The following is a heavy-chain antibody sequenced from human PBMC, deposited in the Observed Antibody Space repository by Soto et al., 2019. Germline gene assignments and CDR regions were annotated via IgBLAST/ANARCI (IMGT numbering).Heavy chain of an antibody. V-gene: IGHV4-34*01. D-gene: IGHD3-22*01. CDR2: INHSGST. CDR3: VRGSHSSGLDY. J-gene: IGHJ4*02. CDR1: GGSFSGYY. Sequence: QVKLQQWGAGLLKPSETLSLTCAVYGGSFSGYYWSWIRQPPGKGLEWIGEINHSGSTNYNPSLKSRVTISVDTSKNQFSLKLSSVTAADTAVYYCVRGSHSSGLDYWGQGTLVTVSS.